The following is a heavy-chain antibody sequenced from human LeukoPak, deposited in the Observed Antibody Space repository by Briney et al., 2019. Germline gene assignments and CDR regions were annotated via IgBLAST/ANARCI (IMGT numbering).Heavy chain of an antibody. CDR3: AREQGRYYDSSGYYNY. J-gene: IGHJ4*02. CDR1: GYTFTGYY. Sequence: ASVNVSCKASGYTFTGYYMHWVRQAPGQGLEWMGWINPNSGGTNYAQKFQGRVTMTRDTSISTAYMELSRLRSDDTAVYYCAREQGRYYDSSGYYNYWGQGTLVTVSS. CDR2: INPNSGGT. D-gene: IGHD3-22*01. V-gene: IGHV1-2*02.